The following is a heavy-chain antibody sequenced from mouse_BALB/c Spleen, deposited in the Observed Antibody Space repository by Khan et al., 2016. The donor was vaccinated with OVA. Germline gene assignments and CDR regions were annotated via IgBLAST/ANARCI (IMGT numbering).Heavy chain of an antibody. CDR1: GYSITSGYG. J-gene: IGHJ2*01. Sequence: EVQLQESGPGLVKPSQSLSLTCTVTGYSITSGYGWNWIRQFPGNKLELMGYISYSGSTNYNPYLKSRISITRDTSKNQFFLQLNSVTTEDTATYYWARTARIKYWGQGTTLTVSS. V-gene: IGHV3-2*02. CDR3: ARTARIKY. CDR2: ISYSGST. D-gene: IGHD1-2*01.